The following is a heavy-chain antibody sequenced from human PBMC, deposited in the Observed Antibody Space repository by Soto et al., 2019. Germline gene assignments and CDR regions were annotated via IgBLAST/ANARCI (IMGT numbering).Heavy chain of an antibody. CDR3: VPAAAGPSYFQH. J-gene: IGHJ1*01. CDR1: GFTFSSYA. V-gene: IGHV3-64D*08. Sequence: PXXSLRLSCSASGFTFSSYAMHWVRQAPGKGLEYVSAISSNGGSTYYADSVKGRFTISRDNSKNTLYLQMSSMRAEDTAVYYCVPAAAGPSYFQHWGQGTLVTVSS. D-gene: IGHD6-13*01. CDR2: ISSNGGST.